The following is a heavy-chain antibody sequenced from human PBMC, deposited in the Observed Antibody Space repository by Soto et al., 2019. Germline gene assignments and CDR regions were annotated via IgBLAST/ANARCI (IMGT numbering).Heavy chain of an antibody. CDR3: AKDLSIGSSLYGMDV. D-gene: IGHD6-6*01. CDR2: ISGSGGST. Sequence: PGGSLRLSCAAPGFTFSSYAMSWVRQAPGKGLEWVSAISGSGGSTYYADSVKGRFTISRDNSKNTLYLQMNSLRAEDTAVYYCAKDLSIGSSLYGMDVWGQGTTVTVSS. J-gene: IGHJ6*02. CDR1: GFTFSSYA. V-gene: IGHV3-23*01.